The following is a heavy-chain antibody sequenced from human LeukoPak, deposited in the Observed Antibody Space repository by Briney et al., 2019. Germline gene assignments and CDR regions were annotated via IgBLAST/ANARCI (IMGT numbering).Heavy chain of an antibody. J-gene: IGHJ3*02. CDR3: ARRGSSWYWDAFDI. D-gene: IGHD6-13*01. CDR1: GGSISSYY. CDR2: IYYSRST. Sequence: PSETLSLTCTVSGGSISSYYWSWIRQPPGKGLEWIGYIYYSRSTNYNPSLKSRVTISVDTSKNQFSLKLSSVTAADTAVYYCARRGSSWYWDAFDIWGQGTMVTVSS. V-gene: IGHV4-59*01.